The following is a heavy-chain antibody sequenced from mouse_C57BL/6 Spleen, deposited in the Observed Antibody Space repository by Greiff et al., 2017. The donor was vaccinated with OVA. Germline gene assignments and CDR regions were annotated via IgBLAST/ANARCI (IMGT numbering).Heavy chain of an antibody. CDR3: ARDRGKLLRYFDY. V-gene: IGHV5-4*01. CDR1: GFTFSSYA. CDR2: ISDGGSYT. J-gene: IGHJ2*01. D-gene: IGHD1-1*01. Sequence: EVKLMESGGGLVKPGGSLKLSCAASGFTFSSYAMSWVRQTPEKRLEWVATISDGGSYTYYPDNVKGRFTISRDNAKNNLYLQMSHLKSEDTAMYYCARDRGKLLRYFDYWGQGTTLTVSS.